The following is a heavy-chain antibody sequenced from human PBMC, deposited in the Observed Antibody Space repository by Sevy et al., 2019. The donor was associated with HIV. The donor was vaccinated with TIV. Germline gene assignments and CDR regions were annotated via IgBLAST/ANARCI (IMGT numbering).Heavy chain of an antibody. V-gene: IGHV3-15*07. CDR3: TTDGGGYNYGYCFEY. CDR2: IKSKTDGGTT. CDR1: GFTFSNAW. Sequence: GGSLRLSCAASGFTFSNAWMNWVRQAPGKGLEWVGRIKSKTDGGTTDYAAPVKGRFTISRDDSKNTLYLQMNSLKTEDTAVYYSTTDGGGYNYGYCFEYWGQGTLVTVSS. D-gene: IGHD5-18*01. J-gene: IGHJ4*02.